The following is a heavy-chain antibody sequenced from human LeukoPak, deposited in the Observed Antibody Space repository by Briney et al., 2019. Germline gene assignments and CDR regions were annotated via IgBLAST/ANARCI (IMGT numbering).Heavy chain of an antibody. CDR1: GFTFSSYW. CDR2: IKQDGSEK. J-gene: IGHJ6*03. V-gene: IGHV3-7*01. CDR3: ARDWDYGSELMDV. D-gene: IGHD3-10*01. Sequence: PGGSLRLSCAASGFTFSSYWMSWVRQAPGKGLEWVANIKQDGSEKYYVDSVKGRFTISRDNAKNSLYLQMNSLRAEDTAVYYCARDWDYGSELMDVWGKGTTVTVSS.